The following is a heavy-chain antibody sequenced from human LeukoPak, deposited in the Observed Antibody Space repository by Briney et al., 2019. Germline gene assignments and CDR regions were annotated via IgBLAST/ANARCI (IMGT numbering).Heavy chain of an antibody. J-gene: IGHJ4*02. CDR1: GFTLSSYA. V-gene: IGHV3-23*01. CDR2: SSASDGSA. D-gene: IGHD5-12*01. Sequence: GGSLRLSCAASGFTLSSYALSWVRQAPGKGLEWVSASSASDGSAYYADSVKGRFTISRDNSRNSLYLRMNSLRPEDTAVYFCAKGVEATISSGGYYFDQWGQGTLVTVSS. CDR3: AKGVEATISSGGYYFDQ.